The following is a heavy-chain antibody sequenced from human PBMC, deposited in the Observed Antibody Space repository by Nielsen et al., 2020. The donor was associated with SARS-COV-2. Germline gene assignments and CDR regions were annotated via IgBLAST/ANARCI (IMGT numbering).Heavy chain of an antibody. CDR1: RFTFSSYD. D-gene: IGHD5-18*01. V-gene: IGHV3-21*01. CDR2: ISSSSSYI. Sequence: GGSLRLSCAASRFTFSSYDMHWVRQAPGKGLEWVSSISSSSSYIYYADSAKGRFTISRDNAKNSLYLQMNSLRAEDTAVYYCAREYSYGYHYWGQGTLVTVSS. J-gene: IGHJ4*02. CDR3: AREYSYGYHY.